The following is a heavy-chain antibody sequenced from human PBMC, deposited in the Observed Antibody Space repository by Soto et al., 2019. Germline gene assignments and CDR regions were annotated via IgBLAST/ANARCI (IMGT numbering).Heavy chain of an antibody. CDR3: AREGDYGGNSYYYYGMDV. Sequence: GRTLGLSCASSGFTFSDYYMSWIRQAPGKGLEWVSYISSSSSYTNYADSVKGRFTISRDNAKNSLYLQMNSLRAEDTAVYYCAREGDYGGNSYYYYGMDVWGQGTTVTVSS. CDR2: ISSSSSYT. V-gene: IGHV3-11*06. J-gene: IGHJ6*02. CDR1: GFTFSDYY. D-gene: IGHD4-17*01.